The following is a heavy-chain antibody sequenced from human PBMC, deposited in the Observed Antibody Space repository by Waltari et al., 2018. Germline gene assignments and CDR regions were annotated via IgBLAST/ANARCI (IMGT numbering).Heavy chain of an antibody. CDR2: VHHSGGT. D-gene: IGHD3-22*01. CDR1: GYSISSDYF. Sequence: QVQLQESGPGLVKPSETLSLTCAVSGYSISSDYFWGWIRQSPGEGLEWIGSVHHSGGTYYNPSLRGRVTMSLDTSRNQLSLKLSSVTVTDTAVYYCARDHGDSREWGVHYWGQGALVTVSS. J-gene: IGHJ4*02. V-gene: IGHV4-38-2*02. CDR3: ARDHGDSREWGVHY.